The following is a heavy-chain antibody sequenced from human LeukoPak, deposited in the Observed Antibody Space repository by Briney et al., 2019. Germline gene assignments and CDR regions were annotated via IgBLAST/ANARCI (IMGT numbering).Heavy chain of an antibody. CDR2: IYYSGST. Sequence: SETLSLTCTVSGGSISSYYWSWIRQPPGKGLEWIGYIYYSGSTNYTPPRKSGVTISEDTSKNQFSLKLRSVTPADTAVYYCARAPPGRFLEWLLDYWGQGTLVTVSS. CDR1: GGSISSYY. J-gene: IGHJ4*02. CDR3: ARAPPGRFLEWLLDY. V-gene: IGHV4-59*01. D-gene: IGHD3-3*01.